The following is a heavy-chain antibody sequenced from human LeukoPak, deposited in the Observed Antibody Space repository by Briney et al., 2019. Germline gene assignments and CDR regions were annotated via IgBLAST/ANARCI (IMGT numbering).Heavy chain of an antibody. CDR3: ARDRLPAAIGYGMDV. V-gene: IGHV1-3*01. J-gene: IGHJ6*02. D-gene: IGHD2-2*02. CDR1: GYTFTSYA. Sequence: ASVKVFCKASGYTFTSYAMHWVRQAPGQRLEWMGWINAGNGNTKYSQKFQGRVTITRDTSASTGYMELSSLRSEDTAVYYCARDRLPAAIGYGMDVWGQGTTVTVSS. CDR2: INAGNGNT.